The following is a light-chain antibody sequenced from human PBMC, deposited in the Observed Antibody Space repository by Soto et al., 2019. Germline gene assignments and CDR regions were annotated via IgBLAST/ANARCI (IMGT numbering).Light chain of an antibody. CDR2: RAS. Sequence: DIQMTQSPSTLSESIGDRVTVTCWASQSIGTWLAWYQQKPGKAPKLLIYRASSLESGVPSRFSGSGSGAEFTLTISSLQPDDSATYFCQQYDDSSPTFGQGTKLEIK. CDR3: QQYDDSSPT. J-gene: IGKJ2*01. CDR1: QSIGTW. V-gene: IGKV1-5*03.